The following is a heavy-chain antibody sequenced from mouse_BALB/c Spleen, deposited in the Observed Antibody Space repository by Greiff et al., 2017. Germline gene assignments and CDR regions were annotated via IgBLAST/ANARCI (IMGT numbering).Heavy chain of an antibody. Sequence: EVMLVESGGGLVKPGESLKLSCAASGFTFSSYAMSWVRQSPEKRLEWVAEISSGGSYTYYPDTVTGRFTISRDNAKNTLYLEMSSLRSEDTAMYYCARGYDYDAKAWFAYWGQGTLVTVSA. V-gene: IGHV5-9-4*01. CDR2: ISSGGSYT. J-gene: IGHJ3*01. CDR3: ARGYDYDAKAWFAY. CDR1: GFTFSSYA. D-gene: IGHD2-4*01.